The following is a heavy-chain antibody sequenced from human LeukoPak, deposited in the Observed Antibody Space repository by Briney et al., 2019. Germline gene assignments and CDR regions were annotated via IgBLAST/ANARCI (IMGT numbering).Heavy chain of an antibody. CDR2: IIPIFGTA. J-gene: IGHJ4*02. CDR3: ARGHLGYCTNGVCPGD. V-gene: IGHV1-69*05. D-gene: IGHD2-8*01. CDR1: GGTFSSYA. Sequence: GASVKVSCKASGGTFSSYAISWVRQAPGQGLEWMGRIIPIFGTANYAQKFQGRITITMDESTSTAYMELSSLRSEDTAVYYCARGHLGYCTNGVCPGDWGQGTLVTVSS.